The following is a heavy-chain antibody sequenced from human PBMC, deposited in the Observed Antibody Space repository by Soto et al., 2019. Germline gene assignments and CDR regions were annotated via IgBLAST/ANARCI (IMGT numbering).Heavy chain of an antibody. CDR1: GFTFSSYA. CDR2: ISGSGGST. J-gene: IGHJ4*02. CDR3: AKDYCSGGSCYPLSYFDY. V-gene: IGHV3-23*01. D-gene: IGHD2-15*01. Sequence: GGSLRLSCAASGFTFSSYAMSWVRQAPGKGLEWVSAISGSGGSTYYADSVKGRFTISRDNSKNTLYLQMNSLRAEDTAVYYCAKDYCSGGSCYPLSYFDYWGQGTLVTVSS.